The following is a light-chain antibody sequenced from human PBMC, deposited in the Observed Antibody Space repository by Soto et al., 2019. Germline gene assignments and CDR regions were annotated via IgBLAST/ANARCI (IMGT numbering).Light chain of an antibody. CDR2: DAS. J-gene: IGKJ2*01. CDR1: QSVSSD. V-gene: IGKV3-15*01. Sequence: EIVMTQSPATLSVSPGERATLSCRASQSVSSDLAWYQQKPGQAPRLLIYDASTRATGIPARFSGSGSGTEFTLTISSLQSEDVAVYCCQQNNNWPPYTFGQGTKLEIK. CDR3: QQNNNWPPYT.